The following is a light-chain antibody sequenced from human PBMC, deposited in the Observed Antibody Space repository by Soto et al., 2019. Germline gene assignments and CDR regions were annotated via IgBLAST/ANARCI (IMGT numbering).Light chain of an antibody. CDR2: GAS. J-gene: IGKJ2*01. V-gene: IGKV3-15*01. CDR1: QSVSSN. Sequence: EIVMTQSPATLSVSPGERATLSCRASQSVSSNLAWYQQKPGQAPSLLISGASARDTGVPARFSGSGSGTEFTLTISSLQSEDFAVYYFQHSNNFPFTFGQRTKLEI. CDR3: QHSNNFPFT.